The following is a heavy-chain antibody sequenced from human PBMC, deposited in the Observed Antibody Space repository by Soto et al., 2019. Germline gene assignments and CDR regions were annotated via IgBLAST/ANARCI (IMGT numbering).Heavy chain of an antibody. V-gene: IGHV3-11*01. Sequence: TGGSLRLSCAASGFTFSDYYMSWIRQAPGKGLEWVSYISSSDTIIYYADSVKGRFTISRDNAKNSLYLQMNSLRAVDTAVYYCARDLGYYDSSGYFDYWGQGTLVTVSS. D-gene: IGHD3-22*01. CDR3: ARDLGYYDSSGYFDY. CDR2: ISSSDTII. J-gene: IGHJ4*02. CDR1: GFTFSDYY.